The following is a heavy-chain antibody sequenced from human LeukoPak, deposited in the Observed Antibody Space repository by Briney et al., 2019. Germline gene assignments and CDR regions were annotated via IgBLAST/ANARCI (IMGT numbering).Heavy chain of an antibody. D-gene: IGHD3-10*01. Sequence: SETLSLTCAVYGGSFSGYYWSWIRQPPGKGLEWIGEINHSGSTNYNPSLKSRVTISVDTSKNQFSLKLSSVTAADTAVYYCARGPYYYGSGSYYKNYYYMDVWGKGTTVTVSS. CDR1: GGSFSGYY. CDR2: INHSGST. J-gene: IGHJ6*03. V-gene: IGHV4-34*01. CDR3: ARGPYYYGSGSYYKNYYYMDV.